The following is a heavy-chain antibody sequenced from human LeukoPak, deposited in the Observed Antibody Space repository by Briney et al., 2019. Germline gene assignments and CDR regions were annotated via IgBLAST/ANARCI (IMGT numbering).Heavy chain of an antibody. CDR2: INPNSGGT. CDR1: GYTFTSYY. D-gene: IGHD3-10*01. CDR3: ARDRAYYYGSGLPDY. J-gene: IGHJ4*02. V-gene: IGHV1-2*02. Sequence: ASVKVSCKASGYTFTSYYMHWVRQAPGQGLEWMGWINPNSGGTNYAQKFQGRVTMTRDTSISTAYMELSRLRSDDTAVYYCARDRAYYYGSGLPDYWGQGTLVTVSS.